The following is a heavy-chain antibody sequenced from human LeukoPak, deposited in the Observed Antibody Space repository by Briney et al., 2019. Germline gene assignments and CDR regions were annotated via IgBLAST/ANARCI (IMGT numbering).Heavy chain of an antibody. CDR3: IYGYTLDF. CDR1: GSTFNSYA. V-gene: IGHV3-23*01. D-gene: IGHD5-18*01. J-gene: IGHJ4*02. Sequence: GVSLRLSCAASGSTFNSYAMSWVRQAPGKGLEWVSAISASGGTTYYADSVRGRFTISRDNSKNTLYLQMNSLRAEDTAVYYCIYGYTLDFWGQGTLVTVSS. CDR2: ISASGGTT.